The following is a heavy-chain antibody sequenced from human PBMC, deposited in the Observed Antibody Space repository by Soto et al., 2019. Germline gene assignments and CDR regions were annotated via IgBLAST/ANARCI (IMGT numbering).Heavy chain of an antibody. J-gene: IGHJ6*02. CDR2: ISAYNGNT. CDR1: GYTFTSYG. D-gene: IGHD2-8*01. CDR3: ARDPYHVLMVNAPKIYGMDV. V-gene: IGHV1-18*01. Sequence: ASVKVSCKASGYTFTSYGISWVRQAPGQGLEWMGWISAYNGNTNYAQKLQGRVTMTTDTSTSTAYMELRSLRSDDTAVYYCARDPYHVLMVNAPKIYGMDVWGQGTTVTVSS.